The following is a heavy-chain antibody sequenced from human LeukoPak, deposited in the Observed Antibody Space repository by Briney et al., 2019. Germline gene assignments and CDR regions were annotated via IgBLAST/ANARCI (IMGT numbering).Heavy chain of an antibody. Sequence: PSETLSLTCAVSGGSISSGGYSWSWIRQPPGKGLEWIGYIYHSGSTYYNPSLKSRVTISVDRSKNQFSLKLSSVTAADTAVYYCARVRGSRVGYFDYWGQGTLVTVSS. CDR1: GGSISSGGYS. CDR3: ARVRGSRVGYFDY. CDR2: IYHSGST. V-gene: IGHV4-30-2*01. D-gene: IGHD1-26*01. J-gene: IGHJ4*02.